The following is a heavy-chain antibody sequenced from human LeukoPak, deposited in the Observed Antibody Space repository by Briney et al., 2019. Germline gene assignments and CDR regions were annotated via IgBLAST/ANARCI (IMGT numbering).Heavy chain of an antibody. CDR2: IIPIFGTA. CDR3: ARNPRDGYNWYYYYYMDV. Sequence: SVKVSCKASAYTFTTSDISWVRQAPGQGLEWMGGIIPIFGTANYAQKFQGRVTITADESTSTAYMELSSLRSEDTAVYYCARNPRDGYNWYYYYYMDVWGKGTTVTISS. J-gene: IGHJ6*03. CDR1: AYTFTTSD. V-gene: IGHV1-69*13. D-gene: IGHD5-24*01.